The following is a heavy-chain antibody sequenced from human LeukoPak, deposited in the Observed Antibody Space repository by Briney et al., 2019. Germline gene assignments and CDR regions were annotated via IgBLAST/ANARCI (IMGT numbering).Heavy chain of an antibody. Sequence: GGSLRLSCAVSGFSVTNNCMSWVRQAPGKGLEWVSVFYVGGATYHADYVRGRFTISTDNSKDTLFLQMNSLRAEDTAIYYCARDMQLSTWGLGTMVTVSS. D-gene: IGHD3-16*02. J-gene: IGHJ3*01. CDR3: ARDMQLST. CDR1: GFSVTNNC. V-gene: IGHV3-53*01. CDR2: FYVGGAT.